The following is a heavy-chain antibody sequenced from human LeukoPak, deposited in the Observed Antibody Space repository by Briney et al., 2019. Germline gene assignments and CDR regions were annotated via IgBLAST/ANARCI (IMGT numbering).Heavy chain of an antibody. D-gene: IGHD5-12*01. J-gene: IGHJ4*02. Sequence: KRPETRSLTCAVSGGSLTNYYWSWISQPPGKGLEWIGEINPSGSKTNNPTSRSRIPISVDTSKNQFSLKLRSVTAADSAVYYCARGLYTGYPTDWGQR. CDR2: INPSGSK. CDR1: GGSLTNYY. V-gene: IGHV4-34*01. CDR3: ARGLYTGYPTD.